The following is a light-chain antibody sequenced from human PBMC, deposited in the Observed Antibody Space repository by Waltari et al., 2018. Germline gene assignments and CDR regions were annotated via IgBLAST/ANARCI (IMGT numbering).Light chain of an antibody. CDR2: DVS. V-gene: IGLV2-14*03. CDR3: SSYISSDTLEL. J-gene: IGLJ2*01. CDR1: SSDVGGYNY. Sequence: QSALTQPASVSGSPGQSITIPCTGPSSDVGGYNYVSWYQQHPGKAPKLIIFDVSNRPSGVSSRFSGSKSGNTASLTISGLQAQDEADYYCSSYISSDTLELFGGGTSLTVL.